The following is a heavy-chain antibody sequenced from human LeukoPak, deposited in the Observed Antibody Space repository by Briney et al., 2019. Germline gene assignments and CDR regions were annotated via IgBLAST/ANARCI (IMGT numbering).Heavy chain of an antibody. V-gene: IGHV4-59*11. CDR3: ARAVQLERPPPLIGYYYMDV. Sequence: KPSETLSLTCTVSGGSISSHYWSWIRQPPGKGLEWIGYIFYSGSTNYNPSLKSRVTISVDTSKNQFSLKLRSVTAADTAVYYCARAVQLERPPPLIGYYYMDVWGKGTTVTVSS. CDR2: IFYSGST. D-gene: IGHD1-1*01. CDR1: GGSISSHY. J-gene: IGHJ6*03.